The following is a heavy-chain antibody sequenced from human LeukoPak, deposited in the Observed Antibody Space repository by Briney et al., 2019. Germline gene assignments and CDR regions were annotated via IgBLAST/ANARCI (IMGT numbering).Heavy chain of an antibody. CDR1: GYTFTSYA. D-gene: IGHD1-26*01. CDR2: IIPIFGTA. Sequence: SVKVSCKASGYTFTSYAMNWVRQAPGQGLEWMGGIIPIFGTANYAQKFQGRVTITADESTSTAYMELSSLRSEDTAVYYCARVHGYGGLGSYGGFDYWGQGTLVTVSS. V-gene: IGHV1-69*13. CDR3: ARVHGYGGLGSYGGFDY. J-gene: IGHJ4*02.